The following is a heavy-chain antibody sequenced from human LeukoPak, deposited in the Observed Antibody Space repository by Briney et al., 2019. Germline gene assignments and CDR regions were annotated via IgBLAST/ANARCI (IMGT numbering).Heavy chain of an antibody. Sequence: GGSLRLSCAASGFTFSSYAMSWVRQAPGKGLEWVSAISGSGGSTYYADSVKGRFTISRDNSKNTLYLQMNSLRAEDTAVYYCAEDKRKYCSGWYVGYYFDYWGQGTLVTVSS. CDR3: AEDKRKYCSGWYVGYYFDY. CDR1: GFTFSSYA. CDR2: ISGSGGST. D-gene: IGHD6-19*01. V-gene: IGHV3-23*01. J-gene: IGHJ4*02.